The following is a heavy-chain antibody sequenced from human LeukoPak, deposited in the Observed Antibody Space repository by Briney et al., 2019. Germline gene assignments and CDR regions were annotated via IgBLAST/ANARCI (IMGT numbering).Heavy chain of an antibody. CDR3: ASNYTSSWPDYYYMDV. D-gene: IGHD6-13*01. Sequence: PSETLSLTCTVSGGSISSGSYYWGWIRQSPGKGLEWIGNIYYSGSTHYNPSLKSRVTISVDTSKNQFSLKLSSVTAADTAVYYCASNYTSSWPDYYYMDVWGKGTTVTVSS. V-gene: IGHV4-39*01. CDR1: GGSISSGSYY. J-gene: IGHJ6*03. CDR2: IYYSGST.